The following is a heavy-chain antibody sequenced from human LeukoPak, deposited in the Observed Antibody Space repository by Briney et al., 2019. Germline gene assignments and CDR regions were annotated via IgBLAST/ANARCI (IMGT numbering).Heavy chain of an antibody. V-gene: IGHV1-2*02. CDR2: INPNSGGT. D-gene: IGHD2-2*01. J-gene: IGHJ5*02. CDR3: ARNYCSSTSCTKENWFDP. Sequence: DSVKVSCKASGYTFTGYYMHWVRQAPGQGLEWMGWINPNSGGTNYAQKFQGRVTMTRDTSISTAYMELSRLRSDDTAVYYCARNYCSSTSCTKENWFDPWGQGTLVTVSS. CDR1: GYTFTGYY.